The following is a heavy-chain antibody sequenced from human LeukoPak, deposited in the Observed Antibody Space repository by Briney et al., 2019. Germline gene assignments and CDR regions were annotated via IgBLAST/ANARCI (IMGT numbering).Heavy chain of an antibody. J-gene: IGHJ4*02. D-gene: IGHD3-22*01. V-gene: IGHV3-30*18. CDR3: AKDYYDSSGYYDY. CDR1: GFTFSSYG. Sequence: GGSLRLSCAASGFTFSSYGMHWVRQAPGKGLEWVAVISYDGSNKYYADSVKGRFTISRDNSKNTLYLQMNSLRAEDTAVYYCAKDYYDSSGYYDYWGQGTLVTVSS. CDR2: ISYDGSNK.